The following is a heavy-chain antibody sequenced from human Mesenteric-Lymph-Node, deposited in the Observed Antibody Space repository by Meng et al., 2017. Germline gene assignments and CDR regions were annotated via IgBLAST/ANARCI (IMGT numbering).Heavy chain of an antibody. D-gene: IGHD4-11*01. CDR3: ARGYAAQYRFDY. Sequence: SETLSLTCTVSGVSISSYYWTWIRQPPGKGLEWIGYIYYSGSTNYNLSLKSRVTISVDTSKNQFSLKLSSVTAADTAVYYYARGYAAQYRFDYWGQGTPVTVSS. V-gene: IGHV4-59*01. CDR1: GVSISSYY. CDR2: IYYSGST. J-gene: IGHJ4*02.